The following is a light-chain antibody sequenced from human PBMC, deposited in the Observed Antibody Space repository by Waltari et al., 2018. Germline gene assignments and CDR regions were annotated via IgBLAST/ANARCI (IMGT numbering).Light chain of an antibody. J-gene: IGLJ2*01. V-gene: IGLV2-8*01. CDR3: SSYAGNKNLI. CDR2: EVD. CDR1: NSDLGRYNF. Sequence: QSALTQPPSASGSPGPSVTISCTGTNSDLGRYNFVSWYQQHPGKAPKLMIYEVDKRPSGVPDRFSGSKSGNTASLTVSGLQTEDEADYYCSSYAGNKNLIFGAGTKLTVL.